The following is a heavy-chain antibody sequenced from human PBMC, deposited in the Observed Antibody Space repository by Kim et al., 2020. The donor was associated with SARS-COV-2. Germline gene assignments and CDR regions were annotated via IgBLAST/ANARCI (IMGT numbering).Heavy chain of an antibody. D-gene: IGHD3-9*01. J-gene: IGHJ4*02. CDR3: ARSWRNDILTGYSDY. Sequence: DSVKGRFTISRDNAKNSLYLQMNSLRDEDTAVYYWARSWRNDILTGYSDYWGQGTLVTVSS. V-gene: IGHV3-48*02.